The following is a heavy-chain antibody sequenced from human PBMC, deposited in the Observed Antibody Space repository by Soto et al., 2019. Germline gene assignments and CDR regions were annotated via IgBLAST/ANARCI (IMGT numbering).Heavy chain of an antibody. V-gene: IGHV3-23*01. CDR2: ISGSGGST. CDR1: GFTFSSYA. CDR3: AKVDRYYYGSGSYYSSPAFDY. J-gene: IGHJ4*02. Sequence: GGSLRLSCAASGFTFSSYAMSWVRQAPGKGLEWVSAISGSGGSTYYADSVKGRFTISRDNSKNTLYLQMNSLRAEDTAVYYCAKVDRYYYGSGSYYSSPAFDYWGQGTLVTVSS. D-gene: IGHD3-10*01.